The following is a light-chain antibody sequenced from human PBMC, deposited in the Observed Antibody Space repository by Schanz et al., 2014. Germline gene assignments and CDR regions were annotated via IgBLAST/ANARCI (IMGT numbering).Light chain of an antibody. CDR3: CSYAGTNTRRWV. CDR2: DVS. V-gene: IGLV2-8*01. Sequence: QSALTQPPSASGSPGQSVTISCTGTSSDVGGYNYVSWYQQHPGKAPKLMIYDVSNRPSGVSNRFSGSKSGNTASLTISGLQAEDEADYYCCSYAGTNTRRWVFGGGTKLTVL. CDR1: SSDVGGYNY. J-gene: IGLJ3*02.